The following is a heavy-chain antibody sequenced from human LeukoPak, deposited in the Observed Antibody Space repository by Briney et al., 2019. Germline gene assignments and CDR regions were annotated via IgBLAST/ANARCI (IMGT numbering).Heavy chain of an antibody. J-gene: IGHJ5*02. V-gene: IGHV6-1*01. D-gene: IGHD3-10*01. CDR3: ARSADYYGSGSYNWFDP. Sequence: SQTLSLTCAISGDSVSSNSAAWNWIRQSPSRGLEWLGRTYYRSKWYNDYAVSVKSRITINPDTSKNQFSLQLNFVTPEDTAVYYCARSADYYGSGSYNWFDPWGQGTLVTVSS. CDR2: TYYRSKWYN. CDR1: GDSVSSNSAA.